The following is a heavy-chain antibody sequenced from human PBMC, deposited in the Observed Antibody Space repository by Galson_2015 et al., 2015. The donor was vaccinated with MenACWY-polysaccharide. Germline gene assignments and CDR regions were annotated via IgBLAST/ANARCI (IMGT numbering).Heavy chain of an antibody. CDR1: GFSFSGHW. J-gene: IGHJ4*02. CDR2: INPDGSDK. D-gene: IGHD2-21*01. V-gene: IGHV3-7*01. CDR3: GRHFDWAFDY. Sequence: SLRLSCAASGFSFSGHWMTWVRQAPGTGLEWVANINPDGSDKYYVDSVKGRFIISRDNAKNSVYLQMNGLRVEDTAMYYCGRHFDWAFDYRGQGALVTVSS.